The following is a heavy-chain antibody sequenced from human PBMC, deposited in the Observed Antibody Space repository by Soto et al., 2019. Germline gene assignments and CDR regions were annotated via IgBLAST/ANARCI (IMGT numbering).Heavy chain of an antibody. CDR2: ISDSGSVT. CDR1: GFTFSNYY. D-gene: IGHD2-15*01. J-gene: IGHJ3*02. V-gene: IGHV3-11*01. Sequence: QVQLVDSGGGLVKPGGSLRLSCAASGFTFSNYYMTWIRQAPGKGLEWISYISDSGSVTYYADSVQGRFSISRDNAKNALFLEMNDLRVDDTAVYYCARCLLGVGDPFDMWGQGTMVTVSS. CDR3: ARCLLGVGDPFDM.